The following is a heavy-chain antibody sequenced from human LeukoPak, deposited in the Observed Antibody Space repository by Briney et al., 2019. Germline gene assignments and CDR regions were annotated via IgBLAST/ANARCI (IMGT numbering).Heavy chain of an antibody. CDR2: VNPTTGGT. Sequence: ASVKVSCKASGYTFVGYYLHWVRQAPGQGLEWMGWVNPTTGGTNYAQKFQDRVTMTTDTSINTAYMELSGLTSDDTAVYYCARLVGLSTTASYWGQGTLVTVSP. CDR3: ARLVGLSTTASY. CDR1: GYTFVGYY. J-gene: IGHJ4*02. V-gene: IGHV1-2*02. D-gene: IGHD5/OR15-5a*01.